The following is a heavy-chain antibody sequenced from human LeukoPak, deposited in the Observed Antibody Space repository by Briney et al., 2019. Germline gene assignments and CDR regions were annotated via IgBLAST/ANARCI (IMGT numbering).Heavy chain of an antibody. CDR2: ISAYNGNT. Sequence: ASVTVSCKASGYTFTSYGISWVRQAPGQGLEWMGWISAYNGNTNYAQKLQGRVTMTTDTSTSTAYMELRSLRSDDTAVYYCARDGSGDTAMDPTYYYFDYWGQGTLVTVSS. CDR3: ARDGSGDTAMDPTYYYFDY. CDR1: GYTFTSYG. D-gene: IGHD5-18*01. J-gene: IGHJ4*02. V-gene: IGHV1-18*01.